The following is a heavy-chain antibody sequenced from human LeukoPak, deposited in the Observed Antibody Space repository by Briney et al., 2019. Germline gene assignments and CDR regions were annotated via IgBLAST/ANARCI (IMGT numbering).Heavy chain of an antibody. Sequence: SETLSLTCTVSGGSISINSYYWGWIRQPPGKGLEWIGHIYYSGTTYYSPSLKSRVTISVDTSMNQFSLKLNSVTAADTAVYYCARMGRIAVAGLDYWGQGTLVTVSS. CDR3: ARMGRIAVAGLDY. V-gene: IGHV4-39*07. CDR2: IYYSGTT. J-gene: IGHJ4*02. D-gene: IGHD6-19*01. CDR1: GGSISINSYY.